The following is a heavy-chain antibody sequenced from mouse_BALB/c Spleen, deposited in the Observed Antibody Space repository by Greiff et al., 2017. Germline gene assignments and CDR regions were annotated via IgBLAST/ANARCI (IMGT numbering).Heavy chain of an antibody. CDR2: IDPENGNT. J-gene: IGHJ4*01. CDR1: GFNINDYY. Sequence: VQLQQSGAELVRPGASVKLSCKASGFNINDYYMHWVKQRPEQGLEWIGWIDPENGNTIYDPKFQGKASITADTSSNTAYLQLSSLTSEDTAVYYCARYKDAMDYWGQGTSVTVSS. CDR3: ARYKDAMDY. D-gene: IGHD1-3*01. V-gene: IGHV14-1*02.